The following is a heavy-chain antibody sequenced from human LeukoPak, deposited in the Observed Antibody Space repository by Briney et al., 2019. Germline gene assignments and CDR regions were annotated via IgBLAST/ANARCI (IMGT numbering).Heavy chain of an antibody. Sequence: GESLKISCKGSGYSFTSYWIGWVRQMPGKGLEWLGIIYPGDSDARYSPSFQGQVTISADKSISTAYLQWSSLKASDTAMYYCARRRDLYSGSYYTFDYWGQGTLVTVSS. D-gene: IGHD1-26*01. CDR2: IYPGDSDA. CDR1: GYSFTSYW. V-gene: IGHV5-51*01. J-gene: IGHJ4*02. CDR3: ARRRDLYSGSYYTFDY.